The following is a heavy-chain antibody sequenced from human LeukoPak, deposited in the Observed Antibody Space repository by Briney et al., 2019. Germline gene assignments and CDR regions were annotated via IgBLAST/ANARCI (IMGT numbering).Heavy chain of an antibody. J-gene: IGHJ6*02. V-gene: IGHV3-30*18. Sequence: LSLTCTVSGGSISSGGYYWSWVRQAPGKGLEWVAVISYDGSNKYYADSVKGRFTISRDNSKNTLYLQMNSLRAEDTAVYYCAKTAQDYDFWSGRLRIYYYGMDVWGQGTTVTVSS. CDR2: ISYDGSNK. D-gene: IGHD3-3*01. CDR1: GGSISSGG. CDR3: AKTAQDYDFWSGRLRIYYYGMDV.